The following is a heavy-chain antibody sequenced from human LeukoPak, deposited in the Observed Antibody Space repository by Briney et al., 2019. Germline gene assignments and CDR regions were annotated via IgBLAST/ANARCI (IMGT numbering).Heavy chain of an antibody. J-gene: IGHJ4*02. V-gene: IGHV1-18*01. Sequence: ASVKVSCKASGYTFTSYGISWVRQAPGQGLEWMGWISAYNGNTNYAQKLQGRVTMTTDTSTSTAYMELRSLRSGDTAVYYCARDLAAILWFGELPQPYFDYWGQGTLVTVSS. CDR2: ISAYNGNT. CDR1: GYTFTSYG. D-gene: IGHD3-10*01. CDR3: ARDLAAILWFGELPQPYFDY.